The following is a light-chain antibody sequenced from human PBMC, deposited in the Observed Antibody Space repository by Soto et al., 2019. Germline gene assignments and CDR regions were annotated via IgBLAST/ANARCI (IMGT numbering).Light chain of an antibody. Sequence: QSVLAQPASVSGSPGQSITISCTGTSSDVGAYDYVSWYQQHPGKAPKLLIYGVTTRPSGVSNRFSGSKSGNTASLTISGLETDDEAEYYCSSFTSTFTLVFGTGTKVTVL. CDR2: GVT. CDR3: SSFTSTFTLV. J-gene: IGLJ1*01. CDR1: SSDVGAYDY. V-gene: IGLV2-14*03.